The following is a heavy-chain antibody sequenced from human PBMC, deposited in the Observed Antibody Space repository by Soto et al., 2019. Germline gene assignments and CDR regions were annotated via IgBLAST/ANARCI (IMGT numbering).Heavy chain of an antibody. V-gene: IGHV4-59*01. CDR1: GGSISSYY. CDR3: AGTRGYCSGGSCPTVVDY. J-gene: IGHJ4*02. D-gene: IGHD2-15*01. Sequence: QVQLQESGPGLVKPSETLSLTCTVSGGSISSYYWSWIRQPPGKGLEWIGYIYYSGSTNYNPSLKSRVTISVETSKNQFSRKLSSVTAADTAVYYCAGTRGYCSGGSCPTVVDYWGQGTLVTVSS. CDR2: IYYSGST.